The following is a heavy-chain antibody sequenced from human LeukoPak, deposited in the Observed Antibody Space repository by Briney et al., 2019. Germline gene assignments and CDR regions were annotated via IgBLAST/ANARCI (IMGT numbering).Heavy chain of an antibody. J-gene: IGHJ4*02. D-gene: IGHD5-12*01. V-gene: IGHV4-39*01. CDR1: GGSISSYF. CDR3: ARHGGLKYGGYEKRFDY. CDR2: IYYSGST. Sequence: SETLSLTCTVSGGSISSYFWGWIRQAPGKGLEWIGSIYYSGSTYYNPSLESRVTISVDTSKNQFSLKLNSVTAADTAVYYCARHGGLKYGGYEKRFDYWGQGTLVTVSS.